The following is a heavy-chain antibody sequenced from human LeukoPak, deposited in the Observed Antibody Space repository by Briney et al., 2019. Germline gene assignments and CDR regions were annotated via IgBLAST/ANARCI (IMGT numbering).Heavy chain of an antibody. CDR3: AHYGDSNFDY. Sequence: QPGGSLRLSCAASGFTFSSYEMNWVRQAPGKGLEWVSYISSSGSTIYYADSVKGRFTISRDNSKNTLYLQMNSLRAEDTAVYYCAHYGDSNFDYWGQGTLVTVSS. D-gene: IGHD4-17*01. J-gene: IGHJ4*02. V-gene: IGHV3-48*03. CDR2: ISSSGSTI. CDR1: GFTFSSYE.